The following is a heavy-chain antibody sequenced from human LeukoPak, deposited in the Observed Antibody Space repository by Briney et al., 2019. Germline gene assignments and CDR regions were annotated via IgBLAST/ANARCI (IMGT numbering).Heavy chain of an antibody. Sequence: GGSLRLSCAASGFTLSGSAMHWVREASGKGLEWLGRIRTKDNNYATAYAASVKGRFTISRDDSKNMAYLQMNSLKTEDTAVYYCTRLGDYFDSGDYWGQGTLVTVSS. CDR3: TRLGDYFDSGDY. J-gene: IGHJ4*02. CDR1: GFTLSGSA. V-gene: IGHV3-73*01. D-gene: IGHD3-22*01. CDR2: IRTKDNNYAT.